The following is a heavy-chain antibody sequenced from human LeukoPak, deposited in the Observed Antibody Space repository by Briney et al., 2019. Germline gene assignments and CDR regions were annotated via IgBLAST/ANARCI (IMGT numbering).Heavy chain of an antibody. CDR1: GFSFHSYA. V-gene: IGHV3-23*01. J-gene: IGHJ3*02. D-gene: IGHD4-17*01. Sequence: GGSLRLSCVASGFSFHSYAMTWVRQAPGKGLEWVPEISGSAVSTHYADSVKGRFTISRDNSKSTLYAQMNSLRAEDTAVYFCARVIDYGALDACDIWGQGTMVTVSS. CDR3: ARVIDYGALDACDI. CDR2: ISGSAVST.